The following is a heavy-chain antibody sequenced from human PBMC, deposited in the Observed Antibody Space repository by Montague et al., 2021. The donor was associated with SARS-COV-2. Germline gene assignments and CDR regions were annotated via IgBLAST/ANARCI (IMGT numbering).Heavy chain of an antibody. CDR1: GDSISASDYY. CDR2: ISDRGSA. J-gene: IGHJ6*03. Sequence: SETLSLTCIVSGDSISASDYYWGWIRQPPGKGLEWIGSISDRGSANYNPSLQSRLTISVDTSKNQFSLKVNSVTAADTAVYYCARRYSGPWESFYHYMDVWGRGTTVIAAS. CDR3: ARRYSGPWESFYHYMDV. V-gene: IGHV4-39*01. D-gene: IGHD1-26*01.